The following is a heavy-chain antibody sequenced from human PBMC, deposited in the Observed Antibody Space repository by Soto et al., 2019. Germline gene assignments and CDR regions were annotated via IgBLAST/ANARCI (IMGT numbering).Heavy chain of an antibody. CDR2: INAGNGNT. V-gene: IGHV1-3*05. J-gene: IGHJ4*02. CDR1: GYTFTSYA. CDR3: ARGQNPYYFDY. Sequence: QVQLVQSGAEEKKPGASVKVSCKASGYTFTSYAMHWVRQAPGQRLEWMGWINAGNGNTKYSQKFQGRVTITRDTSASTADMELSSLRSEDTAVYYCARGQNPYYFDYWGQGTLVTVSS.